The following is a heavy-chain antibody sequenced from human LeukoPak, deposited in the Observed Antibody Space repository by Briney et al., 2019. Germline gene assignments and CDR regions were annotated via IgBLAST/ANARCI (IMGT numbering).Heavy chain of an antibody. D-gene: IGHD1-1*01. CDR1: GFIFSNYA. V-gene: IGHV3-23*01. J-gene: IGHJ4*02. CDR2: ISDDGGDT. CDR3: GRDWKLDY. Sequence: GGSLRLSCAASGFIFSNYAISWVRQASGNGLGWVSAISDDGGDTKYAESVKGRFTISRDNSRNRLYLQMNSLRVEDTAIYYCGRDWKLDYWGQGILVTVSS.